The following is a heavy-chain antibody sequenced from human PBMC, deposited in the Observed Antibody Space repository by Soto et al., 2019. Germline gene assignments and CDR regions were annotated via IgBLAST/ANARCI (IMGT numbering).Heavy chain of an antibody. CDR1: GGSISSSNW. CDR3: ARAAMGGSSWPFDY. CDR2: IYHSGST. Sequence: QVQLQESGPGLVKPSGTLSLTCAVSGGSISSSNWWSWVRPPPGKGLEWIGEIYHSGSTNYNPSLKCRVTIAVDKSKNQFPLKLSSVTAADTAVYYCARAAMGGSSWPFDYWGQGTLVTVSS. D-gene: IGHD6-13*01. V-gene: IGHV4-4*02. J-gene: IGHJ4*02.